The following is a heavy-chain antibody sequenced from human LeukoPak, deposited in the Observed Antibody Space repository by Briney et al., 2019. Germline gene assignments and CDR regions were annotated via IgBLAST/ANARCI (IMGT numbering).Heavy chain of an antibody. V-gene: IGHV1-69*05. D-gene: IGHD5-24*01. J-gene: IGHJ4*02. CDR1: GGTFSSYA. Sequence: TSVKVSCKASGGTFSSYAISWVRQAPGQGLEWMGGIIPIFGTANYAQKFQGRVTITTDESTSTAYMELSSLRSEDTAVYYCARDSRDGYSFDYWGQGTLVTVSS. CDR2: IIPIFGTA. CDR3: ARDSRDGYSFDY.